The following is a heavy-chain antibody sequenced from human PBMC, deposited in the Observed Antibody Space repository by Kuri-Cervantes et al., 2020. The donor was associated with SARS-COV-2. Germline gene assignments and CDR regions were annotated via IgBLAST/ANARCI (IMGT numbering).Heavy chain of an antibody. CDR3: ARHVGCSSTSCDGYNWFDP. V-gene: IGHV4-59*08. D-gene: IGHD2-2*01. CDR1: GGSISSYY. J-gene: IGHJ5*02. Sequence: GSLRLSCTVSGGSISSYYWSWIRQPPGKGLEWIGYIYYSGSTNYNPSLKSRVTISVDTSKNQFSLKLSSVTAADTAVYYCARHVGCSSTSCDGYNWFDPWGQGTLVTVSS. CDR2: IYYSGST.